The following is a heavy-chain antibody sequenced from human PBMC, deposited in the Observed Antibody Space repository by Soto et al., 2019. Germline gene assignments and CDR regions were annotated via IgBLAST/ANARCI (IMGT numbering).Heavy chain of an antibody. J-gene: IGHJ4*02. D-gene: IGHD5-18*01. CDR1: RGTFSSYA. V-gene: IGHV1-69*05. CDR3: ATPKGYSYDNFDY. Sequence: QVQLVQSGAEVKKPGSSVKVSCKASRGTFSSYAISWERQASGQGLEWMGGLIPIFATANYAQKFQGRVTITPDQSTSTGYMERSSLRTKDTAVYYCATPKGYSYDNFDYWCQGTLVTVSS. CDR2: LIPIFATA.